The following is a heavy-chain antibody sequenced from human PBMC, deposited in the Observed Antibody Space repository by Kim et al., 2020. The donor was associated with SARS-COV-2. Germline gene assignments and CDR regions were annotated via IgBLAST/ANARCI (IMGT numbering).Heavy chain of an antibody. D-gene: IGHD6-19*01. Sequence: SVKGRFTISRDNSKNTLYLQMNSRRAEDTAVYYCARDRDSSGWYTNWFDPWGQGTLVTVSS. CDR3: ARDRDSSGWYTNWFDP. J-gene: IGHJ5*02. V-gene: IGHV3-30*01.